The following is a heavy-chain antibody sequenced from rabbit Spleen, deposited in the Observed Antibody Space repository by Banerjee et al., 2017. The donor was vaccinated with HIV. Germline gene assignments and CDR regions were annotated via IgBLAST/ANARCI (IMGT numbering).Heavy chain of an antibody. CDR2: IYAGRGST. D-gene: IGHD4-1*01. Sequence: QLTETGGGLVQPGGSLTLSCKASGLDFINYYISWVRQAPGKGLEWIGIIYAGRGSTDYASWVNGRFTISSDNAQSTVDLKMTSLTAADTATYFCARAIVPWLGLTHLDLWGPGTLVTVS. J-gene: IGHJ3*01. V-gene: IGHV1S7*01. CDR1: GLDFINYY. CDR3: ARAIVPWLGLTHLDL.